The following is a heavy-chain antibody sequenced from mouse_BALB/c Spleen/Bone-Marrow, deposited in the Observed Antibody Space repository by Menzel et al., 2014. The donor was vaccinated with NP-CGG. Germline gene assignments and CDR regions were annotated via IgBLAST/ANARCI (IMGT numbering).Heavy chain of an antibody. D-gene: IGHD2-1*01. J-gene: IGHJ2*01. CDR3: AALYGIVFDY. CDR2: IHPNNGGS. V-gene: IGHV1-18*01. Sequence: VQLKQSGPELVKPGASVKISCKPSGYTFTDYTMHWVKQSHGKSLEWIGGIHPNNGGSSYNQKFKGKATLTVDKSSSTAYMELRNLTSEDSAVYYCAALYGIVFDYWGQGTTLTVSS. CDR1: GYTFTDYT.